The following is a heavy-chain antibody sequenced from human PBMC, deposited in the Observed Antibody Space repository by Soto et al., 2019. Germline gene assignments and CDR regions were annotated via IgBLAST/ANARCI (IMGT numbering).Heavy chain of an antibody. CDR2: ISWNSGGT. CDR1: GFNFDDYA. Sequence: PGGSLRLSCAASGFNFDDYAMHWVRQAPGKGLEWVSGISWNSGGTDYVDSVKGRFTISRDNAKNSLYLQMNSLRPEDTAFYYCAKDRIAARGFAFDYWGQGTLVTVS. V-gene: IGHV3-9*01. CDR3: AKDRIAARGFAFDY. J-gene: IGHJ4*02. D-gene: IGHD6-25*01.